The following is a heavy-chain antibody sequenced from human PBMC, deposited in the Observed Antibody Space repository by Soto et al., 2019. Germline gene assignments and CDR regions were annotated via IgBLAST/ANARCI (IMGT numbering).Heavy chain of an antibody. J-gene: IGHJ3*02. D-gene: IGHD5-18*01. CDR3: ATLWVGNTAMTPDAFDI. Sequence: GGSLRLSCAASGFTFSSYSMNWVRQAPGKGLEWVSSISSSSSYIYYADSVKGRFTISRDNAKNSLYPQMNSLRAEDTAVYYCATLWVGNTAMTPDAFDIWGQGTMVTVSS. CDR1: GFTFSSYS. V-gene: IGHV3-21*01. CDR2: ISSSSSYI.